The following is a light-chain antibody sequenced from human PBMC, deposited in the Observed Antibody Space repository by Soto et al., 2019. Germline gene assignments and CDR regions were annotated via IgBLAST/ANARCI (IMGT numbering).Light chain of an antibody. CDR2: DVS. V-gene: IGKV3-11*01. CDR1: QSGGNS. CDR3: QQCVIWPLFT. Sequence: EIVLTQSPATLSLSPGERASLSCRASQSGGNSLAWYQHKPGQAPRLLIYDVSNRATGIPARFSGSGSGTDFTLTISSLQPADFAVYYCQQCVIWPLFTFGPGTKVDIK. J-gene: IGKJ3*01.